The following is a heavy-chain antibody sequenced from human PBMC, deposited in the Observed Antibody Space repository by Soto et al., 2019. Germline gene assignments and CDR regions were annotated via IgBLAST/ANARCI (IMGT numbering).Heavy chain of an antibody. V-gene: IGHV6-1*01. J-gene: IGHJ6*03. Sequence: PSQTLSLTCAISGDSVSSNSAAWNWIRQSPSRGLEWLGRTYYRSKWYNDYAVSVKSRITINPDTSKNQFSLQLSSVTPEDTAVYYCARDGTIFTVSHHYHYMDVWGKGTTVTVSS. CDR2: TYYRSKWYN. CDR1: GDSVSSNSAA. CDR3: ARDGTIFTVSHHYHYMDV. D-gene: IGHD3-3*01.